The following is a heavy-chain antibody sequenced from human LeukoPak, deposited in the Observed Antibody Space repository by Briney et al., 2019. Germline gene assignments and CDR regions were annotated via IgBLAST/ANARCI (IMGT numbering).Heavy chain of an antibody. CDR2: ISSNGGST. Sequence: GGSLRLSCAASGFTFSSYAMHWVRQAPGKGLEYVSAISSNGGSTYYANSVKGRFTISRDNSKNTLYLQMGSLRAEDMAVYYCAREDSSGYYHPFDYWGQGTLVTVSS. J-gene: IGHJ4*02. CDR1: GFTFSSYA. V-gene: IGHV3-64*01. D-gene: IGHD3-22*01. CDR3: AREDSSGYYHPFDY.